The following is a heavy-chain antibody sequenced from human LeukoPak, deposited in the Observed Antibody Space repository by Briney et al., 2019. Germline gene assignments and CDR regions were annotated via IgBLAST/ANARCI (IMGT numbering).Heavy chain of an antibody. CDR1: GFTFSSYW. Sequence: PGGSLRLSCAASGFTFSSYWMTWARQAPGKGLEWVANIKQDESEKYYGDSVGGRFTISRDNAQNSLYLQMNSLRAEDTAVYYCARDNGYFSVDYWGQGTLVTVSS. J-gene: IGHJ4*02. V-gene: IGHV3-7*01. CDR2: IKQDESEK. D-gene: IGHD3-22*01. CDR3: ARDNGYFSVDY.